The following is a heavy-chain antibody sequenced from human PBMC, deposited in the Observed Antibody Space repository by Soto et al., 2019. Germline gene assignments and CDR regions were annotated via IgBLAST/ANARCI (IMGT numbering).Heavy chain of an antibody. CDR2: ITSSSGSI. J-gene: IGHJ3*02. CDR1: GFTFSRYS. Sequence: EVQLVESGGGLVQPGGSLRLSCAASGFTFSRYSMNWFRQAPGKGPEWIAYITSSSGSINYAGSVKGRFTISRDNARTSLYLQMNSLRDEDTALYYCVRDENYASDIWGQGTVVTVSS. V-gene: IGHV3-48*02. CDR3: VRDENYASDI.